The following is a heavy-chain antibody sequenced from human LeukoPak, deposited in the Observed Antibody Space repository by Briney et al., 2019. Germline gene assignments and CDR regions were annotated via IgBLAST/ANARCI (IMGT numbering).Heavy chain of an antibody. D-gene: IGHD3-10*01. Sequence: PGGSLRLSCAASGFTFSSYSMNWVRQAPGKGLEWVSYISSSSSTIYYADSVKGRFTISRDNAKNSLYLQMNSLRAEDTAVYYCARVRGYPYYYYGMDVWGQGTTVTVSS. CDR3: ARVRGYPYYYYGMDV. CDR1: GFTFSSYS. J-gene: IGHJ6*02. V-gene: IGHV3-48*04. CDR2: ISSSSSTI.